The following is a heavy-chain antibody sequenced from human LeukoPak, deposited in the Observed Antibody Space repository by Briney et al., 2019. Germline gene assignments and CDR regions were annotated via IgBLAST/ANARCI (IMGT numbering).Heavy chain of an antibody. Sequence: SETLPLTCSVSGGPIISHYWSWIRQPPGKGLEWIGYISNSGSTNYNPSLKSRVTISVDTSKNQFSLKLSSVTAADTAVYFCARDPLSTNDFDIWGQRTMVTVSS. D-gene: IGHD1-1*01. CDR3: ARDPLSTNDFDI. V-gene: IGHV4-59*11. CDR2: ISNSGST. J-gene: IGHJ3*02. CDR1: GGPIISHY.